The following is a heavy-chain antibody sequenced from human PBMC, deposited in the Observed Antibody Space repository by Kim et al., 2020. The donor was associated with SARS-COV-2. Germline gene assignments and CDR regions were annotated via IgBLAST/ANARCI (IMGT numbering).Heavy chain of an antibody. J-gene: IGHJ6*02. CDR3: ARPPYYGSGTYYDAYYYYGMDV. D-gene: IGHD3-10*01. Sequence: SETLSLTCTVSGGSISRDYWSWIRQSPGKGLEWIGYIYHRGSTNFNPSLKNRVSISLDTSKNQRSLNLTSVTAADTAVYYCARPPYYGSGTYYDAYYYYGMDVWGQGTTVTVS. V-gene: IGHV4-59*08. CDR2: IYHRGST. CDR1: GGSISRDY.